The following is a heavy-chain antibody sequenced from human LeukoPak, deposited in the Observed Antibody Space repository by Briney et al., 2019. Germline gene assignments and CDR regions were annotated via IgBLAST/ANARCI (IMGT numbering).Heavy chain of an antibody. Sequence: ASVKVSCKASGYTFTGYYMHWVRQAPGHGLEWMGWINPNSGGTHYAQKFQGRVTMTRDTSISTAYMELSRLISDDTAVYYCANDLKDTTGLDYWGQGALVTVSP. CDR3: ANDLKDTTGLDY. CDR2: INPNSGGT. J-gene: IGHJ4*02. V-gene: IGHV1-2*02. D-gene: IGHD1-1*01. CDR1: GYTFTGYY.